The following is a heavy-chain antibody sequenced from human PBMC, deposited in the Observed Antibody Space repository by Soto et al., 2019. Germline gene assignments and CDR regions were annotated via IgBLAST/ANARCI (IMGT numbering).Heavy chain of an antibody. CDR3: TRGPRPTSIGTGAF. V-gene: IGHV3-74*01. J-gene: IGHJ4*02. CDR1: GFISSMYW. CDR2: ITDDGSTT. D-gene: IGHD3-10*01. Sequence: EVKLVESGGGLFQPGGSLRLSCETSGFISSMYWMHWVRQVPGKGPQWVARITDDGSTTYYAASVEGRFTISRDNAKNALYLQMTSLRADDTAVYYCTRGPRPTSIGTGAFWGQGTLVTVSS.